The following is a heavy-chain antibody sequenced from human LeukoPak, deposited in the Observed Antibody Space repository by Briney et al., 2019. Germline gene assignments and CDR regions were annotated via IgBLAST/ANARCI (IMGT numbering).Heavy chain of an antibody. CDR3: ARDGIKYGGSWFDP. CDR1: GFTFSSYE. D-gene: IGHD4-23*01. J-gene: IGHJ5*02. Sequence: GGSLRLSCAASGFTFSSYEMNWVRQAPGKGLEWVSYISSSGSTIYYADSVKGRFTISRDNAKNSLYLQMNSLRAEDTAVYYCARDGIKYGGSWFDPWGQGTLVTVSS. CDR2: ISSSGSTI. V-gene: IGHV3-48*03.